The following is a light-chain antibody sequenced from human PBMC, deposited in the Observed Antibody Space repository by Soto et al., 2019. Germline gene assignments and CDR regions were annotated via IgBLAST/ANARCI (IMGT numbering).Light chain of an antibody. CDR3: QQFGNSPYT. CDR2: GAS. Sequence: EIVLTQSPGTLSLSPGERATLSCRASQSVSSSYLAWYQQKPGQAPRLLIYGASSRATGIPDRFSGSGSGTAFTLTISRLEPADFAVYYCQQFGNSPYTFGQGTRLEIK. J-gene: IGKJ2*01. CDR1: QSVSSSY. V-gene: IGKV3-20*01.